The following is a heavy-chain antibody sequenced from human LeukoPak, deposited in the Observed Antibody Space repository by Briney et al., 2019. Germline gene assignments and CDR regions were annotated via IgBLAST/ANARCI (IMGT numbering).Heavy chain of an antibody. CDR1: GFTVSNWA. J-gene: IGHJ4*02. V-gene: IGHV3-33*08. CDR3: ARDHTRGYFDY. Sequence: GGSLRLSCAASGFTVSNWAIHWVRQAPGKGLEWVAVIWYDGSNKYYADSVKGRFTVSRDNSKNTLYLQMNSLRAEDTAVYYCARDHTRGYFDYWGQGTLVTVSS. CDR2: IWYDGSNK. D-gene: IGHD3-10*01.